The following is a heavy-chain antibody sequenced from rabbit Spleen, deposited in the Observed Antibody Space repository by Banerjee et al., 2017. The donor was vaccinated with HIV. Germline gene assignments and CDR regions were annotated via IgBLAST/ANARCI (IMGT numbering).Heavy chain of an antibody. Sequence: QSLEESGGDLVKPGASLTLTCTASGVSFSSSSYMCWVRQAPGKGLEWIACIDTGSSGFTYFARWAKGRFTISKTSSTTVTLQMTSLTAADTATYFCARDSGSSFSSYGMDLWGQGTLVTVS. CDR2: IDTGSSGFT. CDR3: ARDSGSSFSSYGMDL. V-gene: IGHV1S40*01. CDR1: GVSFSSSSY. J-gene: IGHJ6*01. D-gene: IGHD8-1*01.